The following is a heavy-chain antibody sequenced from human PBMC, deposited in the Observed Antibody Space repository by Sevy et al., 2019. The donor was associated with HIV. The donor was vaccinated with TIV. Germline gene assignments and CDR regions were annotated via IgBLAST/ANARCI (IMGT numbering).Heavy chain of an antibody. Sequence: GGSLRLSCAASGFTISSYWVTWVRQAPGQGLEWVAIIWSDGAYQYHGDSVKGRFTISRDNSKNTLYLQMNNVRVEDTAVYYCARGGYYYDNAAYYALDSWGQGTLVTVSS. D-gene: IGHD3-22*01. J-gene: IGHJ4*02. CDR3: ARGGYYYDNAAYYALDS. V-gene: IGHV3-33*08. CDR2: IWSDGAYQ. CDR1: GFTISSYW.